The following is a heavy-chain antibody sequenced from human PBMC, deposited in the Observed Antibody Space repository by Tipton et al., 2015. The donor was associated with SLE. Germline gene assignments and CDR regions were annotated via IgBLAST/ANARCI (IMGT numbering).Heavy chain of an antibody. CDR1: GYTFISYD. CDR3: ALHSSSFDY. D-gene: IGHD6-19*01. CDR2: MDPNSGNT. J-gene: IGHJ4*02. Sequence: QSGAEVKKPGASVKVSCKTSGYTFISYDINWVRQATGQGLEWMGWMDPNSGNTGYAQKFQGRVTMTRNTSINTAYMEVSSLRSEDTAVYYCALHSSSFDYWGQGTLVTVSS. V-gene: IGHV1-8*01.